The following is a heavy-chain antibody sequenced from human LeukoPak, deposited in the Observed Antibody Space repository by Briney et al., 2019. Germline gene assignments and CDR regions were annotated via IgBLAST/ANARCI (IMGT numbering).Heavy chain of an antibody. V-gene: IGHV1-46*01. D-gene: IGHD2-2*01. CDR1: GYTFTGYY. Sequence: ASVKVSCTASGYTFTGYYMHWVRQSPRQGLEWMGIINPSGGSTSYAQKFQGRVTMTRDTSTSTVYMELSSLRSEDTAVYYCARDNQGCSSTSCYWGGGGDYWGQGTLVTVSS. CDR2: INPSGGST. CDR3: ARDNQGCSSTSCYWGGGGDY. J-gene: IGHJ4*02.